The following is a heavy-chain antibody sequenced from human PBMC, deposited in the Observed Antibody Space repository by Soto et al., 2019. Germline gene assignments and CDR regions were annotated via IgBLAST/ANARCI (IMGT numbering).Heavy chain of an antibody. D-gene: IGHD6-6*01. Sequence: SVKVSCKASGGTFGSYAISWVRQAPGQGLEWMGGIIPIFGTANYAQKFQGRVTITADKSTSTAYMELSSLRSEDTAVYYCARRIAALHYYYYGMDVWGQGTTVTVSS. CDR2: IIPIFGTA. V-gene: IGHV1-69*06. J-gene: IGHJ6*02. CDR3: ARRIAALHYYYYGMDV. CDR1: GGTFGSYA.